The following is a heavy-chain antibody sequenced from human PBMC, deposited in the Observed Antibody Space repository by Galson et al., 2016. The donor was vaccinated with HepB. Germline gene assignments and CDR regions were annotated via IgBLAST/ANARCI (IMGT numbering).Heavy chain of an antibody. CDR2: IFPGDSDT. CDR3: ARLRGEYSGKWYGYFQH. V-gene: IGHV5-51*01. D-gene: IGHD6-13*01. Sequence: QSGAEVKKPGESLKIFCKDSGSGFSTSWVGWVRQVPGKGLEWLGIIFPGDSDTRYSPSFQGQVTISADKSSSSAYLQWSSLKASDTAIYYCARLRGEYSGKWYGYFQHWGQGSLVIVSS. CDR1: GSGFSTSW. J-gene: IGHJ1*01.